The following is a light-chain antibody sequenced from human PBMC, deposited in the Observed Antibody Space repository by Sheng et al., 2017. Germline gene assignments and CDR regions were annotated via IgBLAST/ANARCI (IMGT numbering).Light chain of an antibody. CDR2: AVS. CDR3: HEGAGYPPSFT. V-gene: IGKV1-12*01. Sequence: DMQMTQSPSSVSASVGDRVTITCRTTHPVGIYLAWYRQRPGQAPECLVFAVSSLNVGVPTRFNATGSGTDFTLTIDNLHPEDFATYYCHEGAGYPPSFTFGPGTRVDVK. CDR1: HPVGIY. J-gene: IGKJ3*01.